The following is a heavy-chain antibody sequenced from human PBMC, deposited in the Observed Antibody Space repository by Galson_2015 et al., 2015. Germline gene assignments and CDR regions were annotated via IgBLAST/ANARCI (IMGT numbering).Heavy chain of an antibody. V-gene: IGHV3-74*01. D-gene: IGHD6-13*01. Sequence: SLRLSCAASGFTFSSYWMHWVRHAPGKGLVWVSRINSDGSSTSCADSVKGRFTISRDNAKNTLYLQMNSLRAEDTAVYYCARAVAAAGIDYWGQGTLVTVSS. CDR1: GFTFSSYW. CDR3: ARAVAAAGIDY. CDR2: INSDGSST. J-gene: IGHJ4*02.